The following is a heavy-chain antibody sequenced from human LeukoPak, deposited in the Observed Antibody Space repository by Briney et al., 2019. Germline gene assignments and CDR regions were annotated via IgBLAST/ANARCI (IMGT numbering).Heavy chain of an antibody. V-gene: IGHV3-23*01. J-gene: IGHJ4*02. CDR2: ISGSGGNT. Sequence: GGSLRLSCAASGFTFSSYAMSWVRQALGKGLEWVSAISGSGGNTYYADSVKGRFTISRDNSKNTLYLQMDSLRAEDTAVYYCATQEGYDSGWYYFDYWGQGTLVTVSS. CDR1: GFTFSSYA. D-gene: IGHD6-19*01. CDR3: ATQEGYDSGWYYFDY.